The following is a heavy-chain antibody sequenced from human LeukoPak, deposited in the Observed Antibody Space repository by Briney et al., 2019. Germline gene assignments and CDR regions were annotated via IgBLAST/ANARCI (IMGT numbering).Heavy chain of an antibody. V-gene: IGHV1-69*13. J-gene: IGHJ4*02. Sequence: SVKVSCKASGGTFSSYAISWVRQAPGQGLEWMRGIIPIFGTANYAQKFQGRVTITADESTSTAYMELSSLRSEDTAVYYCAMYYYDSSGYPVDYWGQGTLVTVSS. CDR3: AMYYYDSSGYPVDY. CDR1: GGTFSSYA. D-gene: IGHD3-22*01. CDR2: IIPIFGTA.